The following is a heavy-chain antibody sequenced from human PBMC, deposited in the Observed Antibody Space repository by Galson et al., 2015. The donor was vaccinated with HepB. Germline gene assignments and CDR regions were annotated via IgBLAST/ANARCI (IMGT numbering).Heavy chain of an antibody. Sequence: SVKVSCKASGYTFTSYGISWVRQAPGQGLEWMGWISAYNGNTNYAQKLQGRVTMTTDTSTSTAYMELRSLGSDDTAVYYCARGGRRCSSTSCYIAYGLAEDLFDPWGQGTLVTVSS. J-gene: IGHJ5*02. CDR2: ISAYNGNT. CDR3: ARGGRRCSSTSCYIAYGLAEDLFDP. CDR1: GYTFTSYG. D-gene: IGHD2-2*02. V-gene: IGHV1-18*01.